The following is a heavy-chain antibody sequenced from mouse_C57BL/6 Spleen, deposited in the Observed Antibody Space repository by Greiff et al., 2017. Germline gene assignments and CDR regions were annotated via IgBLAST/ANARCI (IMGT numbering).Heavy chain of an antibody. J-gene: IGHJ1*03. D-gene: IGHD3-1*01. CDR1: GYSITSGYY. V-gene: IGHV3-6*01. CDR2: ISYDGSN. Sequence: EVKLQESGPGLVKPSQSLSLTCSVTGYSITSGYYWNWIRQFPGNKLEWMGYISYDGSNNYNPSLKNRISITRDTSKNQFFLKLNSVTTEDTATYYCARERASLDVWGTGTTVTVSS. CDR3: ARERASLDV.